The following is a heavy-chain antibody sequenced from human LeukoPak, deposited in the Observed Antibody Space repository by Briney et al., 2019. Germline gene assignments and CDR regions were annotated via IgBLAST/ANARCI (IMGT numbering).Heavy chain of an antibody. V-gene: IGHV3-23*01. CDR1: GFTFSSYA. Sequence: PGGSLRLPCAASGFTFSSYAMSWVRQAPGKGLEWVSAISGSGGSTHYADSVKGRFTISREFSKNTLYLQMNSLRAEDTAVYYCAKNAGLGYCTDTSCPIDPRGQGTLITASS. CDR2: ISGSGGST. D-gene: IGHD2-2*01. J-gene: IGHJ5*02. CDR3: AKNAGLGYCTDTSCPIDP.